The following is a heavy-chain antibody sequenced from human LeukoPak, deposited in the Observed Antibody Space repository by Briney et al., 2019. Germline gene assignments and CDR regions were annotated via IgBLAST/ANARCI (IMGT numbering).Heavy chain of an antibody. Sequence: SETLSLTCTVSGGSISSSSYYWGWIRQPPGKGLEWIGSIYYSGSTYYNPSLKSRVTISVDTSKNQFSLKLSSVTAADTAVYYCARGTTTFGVVIIPGTRKFDYWGQGTLVTVSS. CDR3: ARGTTTFGVVIIPGTRKFDY. J-gene: IGHJ4*02. V-gene: IGHV4-39*01. D-gene: IGHD3-3*01. CDR1: GGSISSSSYY. CDR2: IYYSGST.